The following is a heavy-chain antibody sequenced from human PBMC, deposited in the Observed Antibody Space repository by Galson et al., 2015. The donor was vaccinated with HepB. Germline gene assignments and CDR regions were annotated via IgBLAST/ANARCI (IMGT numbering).Heavy chain of an antibody. Sequence: SLRLSCAASGFSVSDNYLSWFRQAPGKGPQWVSTLYATGNTYYADSVKGRFTISRAESKNTLYLQMSNVGADDTAVYYCVRGLRGVAFYWGQGTLVTVSS. D-gene: IGHD3-10*01. CDR2: LYATGNT. CDR1: GFSVSDNY. V-gene: IGHV3-53*01. J-gene: IGHJ4*02. CDR3: VRGLRGVAFY.